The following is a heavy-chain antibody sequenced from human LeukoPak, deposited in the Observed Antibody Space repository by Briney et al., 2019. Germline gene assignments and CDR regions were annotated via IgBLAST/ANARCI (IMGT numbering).Heavy chain of an antibody. CDR1: GFTVSSNY. D-gene: IGHD4-23*01. V-gene: IGHV3-73*01. Sequence: GGSLRLSCAASGFTVSSNYMSWVRQASGKGLEWVARIKTKAESYATAYVASVKGRFTISRDDSKNTAYLQMDSLKTEDTAMYYCTRLSGGNSDSYYYGLDVWGQGTTVTVSS. J-gene: IGHJ6*02. CDR2: IKTKAESYAT. CDR3: TRLSGGNSDSYYYGLDV.